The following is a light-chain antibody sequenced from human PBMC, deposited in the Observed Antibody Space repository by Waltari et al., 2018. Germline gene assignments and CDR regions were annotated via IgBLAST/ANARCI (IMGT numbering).Light chain of an antibody. CDR3: QQYYSDSIT. CDR2: KTS. J-gene: IGKJ5*01. CDR1: QSIDRW. Sequence: DIQMTQSPSTLSASVGDRVTITCRASQSIDRWLALHQQKPGKSPQALIYKTSRSESGVPSRFSGSGSGTEFTLTISSLQPDDFATYYCQQYYSDSITFGQGTRLEIK. V-gene: IGKV1-5*03.